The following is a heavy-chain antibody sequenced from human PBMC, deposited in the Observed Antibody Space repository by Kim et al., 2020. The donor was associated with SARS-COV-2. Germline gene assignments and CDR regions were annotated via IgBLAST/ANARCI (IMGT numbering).Heavy chain of an antibody. CDR2: IYYSGST. CDR3: ARNSVYDYVWGSYRSYYYG. J-gene: IGHJ6*01. V-gene: IGHV4-59*01. CDR1: GGSISSYY. D-gene: IGHD3-16*02. Sequence: SETLSLTCTVSGGSISSYYWSWIRQPPGKGLEWIGYIYYSGSTNYNPSLKSRVTISVDTSKNQFSLKLSSVTAADTAVSYCARNSVYDYVWGSYRSYYYG.